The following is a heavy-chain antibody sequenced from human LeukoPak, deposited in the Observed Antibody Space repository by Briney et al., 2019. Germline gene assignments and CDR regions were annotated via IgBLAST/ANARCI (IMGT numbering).Heavy chain of an antibody. V-gene: IGHV3-15*01. D-gene: IGHD1-26*01. Sequence: GGSLRLSCAASGFTFSNAWMSWVRQAPGKGLEWVGRIKSKTDGGATDYAAPVKGRFTISRDDSKNTLYLQMNSLKTEDTAVYYCTTDTNARWELLLFDYWGQGTLVTVSS. CDR3: TTDTNARWELLLFDY. CDR1: GFTFSNAW. CDR2: IKSKTDGGAT. J-gene: IGHJ4*02.